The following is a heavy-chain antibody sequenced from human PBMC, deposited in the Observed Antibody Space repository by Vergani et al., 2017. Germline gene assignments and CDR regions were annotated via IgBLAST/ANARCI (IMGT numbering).Heavy chain of an antibody. D-gene: IGHD3-10*01. Sequence: VQLVESGGGVVQPGRSLRLSCAASGFTFDDYAMHWVRQAPGKGLEWVSGISWNSGSIGYADSVKGRFTISRDNAKNSLYLQMNSLRAEDTALYYCAKDMYYYGSGSYPRWFDPWGKGTLVTVSS. CDR2: ISWNSGSI. CDR1: GFTFDDYA. CDR3: AKDMYYYGSGSYPRWFDP. J-gene: IGHJ5*02. V-gene: IGHV3-9*01.